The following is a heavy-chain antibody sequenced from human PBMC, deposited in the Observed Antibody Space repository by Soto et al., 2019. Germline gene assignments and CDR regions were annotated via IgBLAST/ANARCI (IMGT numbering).Heavy chain of an antibody. CDR2: VYARGAT. CDR3: ARSSGDDFFYYGMDV. V-gene: IGHV4-59*10. CDR1: GASITSHY. J-gene: IGHJ6*02. D-gene: IGHD4-17*01. Sequence: PSETLSLTCSVSGASITSHYWSWIRQSAGGGLQWIGRVYARGATNYNPSLKSRVTISGDTSKNQFSLKLTSVTAADTAVYYCARSSGDDFFYYGMDVWGHGTTVTVSS.